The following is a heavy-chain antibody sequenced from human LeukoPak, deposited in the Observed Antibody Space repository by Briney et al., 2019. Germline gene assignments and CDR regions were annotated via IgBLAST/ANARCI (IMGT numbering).Heavy chain of an antibody. CDR1: GGSISNNKW. D-gene: IGHD3-10*01. Sequence: PSETLSLTCAVAGGSISNNKWWGWLRQSPWKGLEWIGEIYHGGSTNFNPSLRSRVTISVDKSKNQFSLRLSSVTVADTAVYYCARGQGRGGSSDWFDPWGQGILVTVSS. CDR2: IYHGGST. J-gene: IGHJ5*02. V-gene: IGHV4-4*02. CDR3: ARGQGRGGSSDWFDP.